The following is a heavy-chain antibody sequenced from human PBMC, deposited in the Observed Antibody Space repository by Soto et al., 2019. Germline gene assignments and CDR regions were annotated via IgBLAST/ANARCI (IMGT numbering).Heavy chain of an antibody. J-gene: IGHJ4*02. D-gene: IGHD6-19*01. CDR1: GFTFSSSA. Sequence: LRLSCAVCGFTFSSSAVSWVRQAPGKGLEWVSAISGSGGSTYYEDSVKGRFTISRDNSKNTLYLQMNRLRAEDPARYYSAKSTARPRELIAVAGHFDYWGQRTLVTVSS. CDR2: ISGSGGST. V-gene: IGHV3-23*01. CDR3: AKSTARPRELIAVAGHFDY.